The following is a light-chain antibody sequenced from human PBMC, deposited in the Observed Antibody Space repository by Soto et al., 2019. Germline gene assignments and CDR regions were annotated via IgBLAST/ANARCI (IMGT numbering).Light chain of an antibody. Sequence: VELTQSPATLSLSPGQRATLSCRASHSVDTSNVAWYQQRPGQAPRVLIYGASNRAAGIPDRFSGSGSGTDFTLTISSLEPEDFAVYYCQQRSNWPPWTFGQGTKVDI. CDR1: HSVDTSN. J-gene: IGKJ1*01. V-gene: IGKV3-11*01. CDR2: GAS. CDR3: QQRSNWPPWT.